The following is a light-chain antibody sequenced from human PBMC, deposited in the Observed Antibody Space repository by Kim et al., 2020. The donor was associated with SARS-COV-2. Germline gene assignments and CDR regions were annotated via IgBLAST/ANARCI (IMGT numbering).Light chain of an antibody. CDR1: SLRSYY. J-gene: IGLJ2*01. Sequence: SSELTQDPAVSVALGQTVRITCQGDSLRSYYASWYQQKPGQAPVLVIYGKNNRPSGIPDRFSGSSSGNTASLTITGAQAEDEAYYYCNSRDSSAVVFGGGTQLTVL. CDR3: NSRDSSAVV. CDR2: GKN. V-gene: IGLV3-19*01.